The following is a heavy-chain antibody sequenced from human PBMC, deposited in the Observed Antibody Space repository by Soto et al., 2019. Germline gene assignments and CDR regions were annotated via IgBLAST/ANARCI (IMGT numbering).Heavy chain of an antibody. CDR3: AREISSSSGRYFDY. V-gene: IGHV4-31*03. J-gene: IGHJ4*02. CDR1: GGSISSGGYY. D-gene: IGHD6-6*01. CDR2: IYYSGST. Sequence: PSETLSLTCTVSGGSISSGGYYWSWIRQHPGKGLEWIGYIYYSGSTYYNPSLKSRVTISVDTSKNQFSLKLSSVTAADTAVYYCAREISSSSGRYFDYWGQGTLVTVSS.